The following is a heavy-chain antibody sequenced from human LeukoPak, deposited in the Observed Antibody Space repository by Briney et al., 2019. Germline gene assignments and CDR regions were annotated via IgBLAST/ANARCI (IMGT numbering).Heavy chain of an antibody. J-gene: IGHJ4*02. CDR1: GGSISSGGYS. Sequence: KPSQTLSLTCAVSGGSISSGGYSWSWIRQPPGKGLEWIGYIYHSGSTYYNPSLKSRVTISVDRSKNQFSLKLSSVTAADTAVYYCARSGSNYYGSGSHYDYRGQGTLVTVSS. CDR3: ARSGSNYYGSGSHYDY. D-gene: IGHD3-10*01. V-gene: IGHV4-30-2*01. CDR2: IYHSGST.